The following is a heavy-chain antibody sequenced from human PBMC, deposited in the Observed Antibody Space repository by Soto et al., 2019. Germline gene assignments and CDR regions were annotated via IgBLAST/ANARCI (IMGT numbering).Heavy chain of an antibody. CDR2: INAGNGNT. CDR3: ARVGYCSGGSCYRALEY. J-gene: IGHJ4*02. Sequence: ASVKVSCKASGYTFTXYAMHWVRQAPGQRLEWMGWINAGNGNTKYSQKFQGRVTITRDTSASTAYMELSSLRSEDTAVYYCARVGYCSGGSCYRALEYWGQGTLVTVSS. CDR1: GYTFTXYA. D-gene: IGHD2-15*01. V-gene: IGHV1-3*01.